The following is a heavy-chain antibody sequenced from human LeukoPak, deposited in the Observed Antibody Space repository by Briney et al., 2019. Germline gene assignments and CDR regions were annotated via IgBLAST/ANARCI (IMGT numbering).Heavy chain of an antibody. D-gene: IGHD6-19*01. Sequence: SETLSLTCTVSGGSISSSSYYWGWIRQPPGKGLEWIGSIYYSGSTYYNPSLKSRVTISVDTSKNQFSLKLSSVTAADTAVYYCARDLWGSGWYRYFDYWGQGTLVTVSS. CDR2: IYYSGST. CDR1: GGSISSSSYY. V-gene: IGHV4-39*07. J-gene: IGHJ4*02. CDR3: ARDLWGSGWYRYFDY.